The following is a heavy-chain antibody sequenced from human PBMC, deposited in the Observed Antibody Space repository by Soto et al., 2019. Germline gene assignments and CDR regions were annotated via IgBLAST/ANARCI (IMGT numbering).Heavy chain of an antibody. CDR2: ICYSGST. Sequence: QVQLQESGPGLVKPSQTLSLICTVSGGSINSGGYYWNWIRQHPGKVLEWIGYICYSGSTYYNPFLRSRVTISADPSENQFSLNLSSVTAADTAVYFCARGYRKSGYRSSWVFDYWGQGTLVNVSS. CDR1: GGSINSGGYY. J-gene: IGHJ4*02. D-gene: IGHD6-13*01. V-gene: IGHV4-31*03. CDR3: ARGYRKSGYRSSWVFDY.